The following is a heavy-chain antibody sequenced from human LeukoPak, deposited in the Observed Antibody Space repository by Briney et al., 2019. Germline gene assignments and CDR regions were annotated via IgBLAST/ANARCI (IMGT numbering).Heavy chain of an antibody. CDR1: GFTFSGYL. Sequence: GGSLRLSCVGSGFTFSGYLMSWVRQAPGKGLEWVAKIKEEGSEKYYVDSVKGRFTISRDNAKNSLYLQMNSLRAEDTAVYYCARDGEYNWHMDVWGKGTTVTVSS. V-gene: IGHV3-7*01. D-gene: IGHD1-20*01. J-gene: IGHJ6*03. CDR2: IKEEGSEK. CDR3: ARDGEYNWHMDV.